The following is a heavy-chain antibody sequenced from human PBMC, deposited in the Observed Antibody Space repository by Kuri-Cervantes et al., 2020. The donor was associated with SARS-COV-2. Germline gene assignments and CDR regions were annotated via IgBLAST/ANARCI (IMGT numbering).Heavy chain of an antibody. V-gene: IGHV3-21*01. CDR2: ISSSSSYI. D-gene: IGHD4-11*01. CDR1: GFTFSSYS. Sequence: GESLRLSCAVSGFTFSSYSMNWVRQAPGKGLEWVSSISSSSSYIYYADSVKGRFTISRDNAKNSLYLQMNRLRAEDTAVYYCARVTTVTEGYWGQGTLVTVSS. CDR3: ARVTTVTEGY. J-gene: IGHJ4*02.